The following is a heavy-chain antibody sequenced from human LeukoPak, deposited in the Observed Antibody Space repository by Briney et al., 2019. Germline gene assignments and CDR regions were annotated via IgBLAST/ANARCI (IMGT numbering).Heavy chain of an antibody. V-gene: IGHV3-7*01. CDR2: IKQDGSEK. Sequence: QSGGSLRLSCAASGFTFSSYWMSWVRQAPGKGLEWVANIKQDGSEKYYVDSVKGRFTISRDNAKNSLYLQMDSLRAEDTAVYYCASRSGADNIDYFDYWGQGTLVTVSS. CDR1: GFTFSSYW. J-gene: IGHJ4*02. CDR3: ASRSGADNIDYFDY. D-gene: IGHD1-26*01.